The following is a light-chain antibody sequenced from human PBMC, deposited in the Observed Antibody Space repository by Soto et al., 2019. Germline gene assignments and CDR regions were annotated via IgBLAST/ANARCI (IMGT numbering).Light chain of an antibody. CDR1: QDINKW. V-gene: IGKV1-5*03. J-gene: IGKJ4*01. Sequence: DIQMTQSPSTLSASVGDRVTITCRASQDINKWLAWYQQKPGTAPKLLISKASILESGVPSRFSGSGSGTDYTLTISSLQPEDVATYYCQQSLSTLLTFGGGTKVDIK. CDR3: QQSLSTLLT. CDR2: KAS.